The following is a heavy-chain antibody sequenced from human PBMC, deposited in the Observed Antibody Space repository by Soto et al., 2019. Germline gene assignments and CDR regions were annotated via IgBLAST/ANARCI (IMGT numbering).Heavy chain of an antibody. CDR3: TRSVVVVAGTLSWFDP. Sequence: GGSLRLSCAASGFTFSSYSMNWVRQDPGKGLEWVSSISSSSSYIYYADSVKGRFTISRDNAKNSLYLQMNSLKTEDTAVYYCTRSVVVVAGTLSWFDPWGQGTLVTVSS. D-gene: IGHD2-15*01. CDR1: GFTFSSYS. J-gene: IGHJ5*02. CDR2: ISSSSSYI. V-gene: IGHV3-21*04.